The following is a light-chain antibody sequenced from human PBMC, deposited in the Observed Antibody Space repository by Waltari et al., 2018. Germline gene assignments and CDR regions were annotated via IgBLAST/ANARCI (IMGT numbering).Light chain of an antibody. V-gene: IGLV3-21*01. J-gene: IGLJ1*01. CDR3: QVWENSRDQAVFGPGRLV. Sequence: YVVTQPPSLSVAPGETAMITWGGNSIGGRSVHWYQQRPGQAPGLVIHHDGDRPPGIPERFSGANARNAATLTISRVEAGDEADYYCQVWENSRDQAVFGPGRLVFGTGTKVTVL. CDR2: HDG. CDR1: SIGGRS.